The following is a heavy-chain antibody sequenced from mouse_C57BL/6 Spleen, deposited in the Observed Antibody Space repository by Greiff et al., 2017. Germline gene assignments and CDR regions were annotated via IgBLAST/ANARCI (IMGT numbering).Heavy chain of an antibody. D-gene: IGHD3-2*02. CDR1: GYTFTSYW. J-gene: IGHJ4*01. V-gene: IGHV1-64*01. Sequence: QVQLKQPGAELVKPGASVKLSCKASGYTFTSYWMHWVKQRPGQGLEWIGMIHPNSGSTNYNEKFKSKATLTVDKSSSTAYMQLSSLTSEDSAVYYCARSESTAQARYYYAMDYCGQGTSVTVSS. CDR2: IHPNSGST. CDR3: ARSESTAQARYYYAMDY.